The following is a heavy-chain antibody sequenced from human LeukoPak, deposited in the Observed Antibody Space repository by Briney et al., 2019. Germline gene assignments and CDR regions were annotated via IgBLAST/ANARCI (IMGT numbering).Heavy chain of an antibody. Sequence: GASVKVSCKASGYTFTNYAIGWVRQAPGQGLEWMGRISAYNGYTNYPQSLQGRVTMTTDTSTSTAYMELRRLTSDDTAMYYCARLGGNDEGLIDYWGQGTLVTVSS. CDR3: ARLGGNDEGLIDY. D-gene: IGHD1-1*01. CDR1: GYTFTNYA. J-gene: IGHJ4*02. V-gene: IGHV1-18*01. CDR2: ISAYNGYT.